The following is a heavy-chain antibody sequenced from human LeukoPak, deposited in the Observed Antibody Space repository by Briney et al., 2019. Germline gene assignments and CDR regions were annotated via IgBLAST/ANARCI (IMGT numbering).Heavy chain of an antibody. J-gene: IGHJ3*02. D-gene: IGHD4-23*01. CDR3: ARDGPGTTVGTDAFDI. CDR1: GFXFSDYY. Sequence: PGGSLRLSCAASGFXFSDYYISWMRQAPGKGLEGVSYISSSSSYTNYADSVKGRFTISRDNAKNSLYLQMNSLRAEDTAVYYCARDGPGTTVGTDAFDIWGQGTMVTVSS. V-gene: IGHV3-11*05. CDR2: ISSSSSYT.